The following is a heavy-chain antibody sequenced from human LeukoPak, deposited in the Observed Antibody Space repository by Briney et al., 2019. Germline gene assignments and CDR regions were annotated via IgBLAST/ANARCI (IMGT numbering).Heavy chain of an antibody. J-gene: IGHJ4*02. CDR2: ISSSGSTI. V-gene: IGHV3-11*04. D-gene: IGHD3-22*01. Sequence: AGGSLRLSCAASGFTFSDYYMSWIRQAPGKGLKWVSYISSSGSTIYYADSVKGRFTISRDNAKNSLYLQMNSLRAEDTAVYYCARTETYYYDSSGYPLDYWGQGTLVTVSS. CDR3: ARTETYYYDSSGYPLDY. CDR1: GFTFSDYY.